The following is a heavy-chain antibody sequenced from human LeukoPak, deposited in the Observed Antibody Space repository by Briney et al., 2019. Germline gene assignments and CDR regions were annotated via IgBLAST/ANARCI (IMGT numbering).Heavy chain of an antibody. CDR3: ARGSDTGMIGVFDY. J-gene: IGHJ4*02. D-gene: IGHD3-22*01. CDR1: GGSMSSSF. Sequence: SETLSLTCTVSGGSMSSSFWSWIRQPPGKGLEWIGYIYHSGSASYNPSLKSRVTMSVDTSTLQFSLEMTSITTADTAVYYCARGSDTGMIGVFDYWGQGTLVTVSS. V-gene: IGHV4-59*01. CDR2: IYHSGSA.